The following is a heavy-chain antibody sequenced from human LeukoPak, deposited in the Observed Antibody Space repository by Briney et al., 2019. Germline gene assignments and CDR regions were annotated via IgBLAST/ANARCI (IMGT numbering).Heavy chain of an antibody. CDR3: ARVVAAGTYAFDI. CDR1: GFTFSSYS. V-gene: IGHV3-21*01. J-gene: IGHJ3*02. D-gene: IGHD6-13*01. Sequence: GGSLRLSCAASGFTFSSYSMNWVRQAPGKGLEWVSSISSSSSYIYYADSVKGRFTISRDNAKNSLYLQMNSLRAKDTAVYYCARVVAAGTYAFDIWGQGTMVTVSS. CDR2: ISSSSSYI.